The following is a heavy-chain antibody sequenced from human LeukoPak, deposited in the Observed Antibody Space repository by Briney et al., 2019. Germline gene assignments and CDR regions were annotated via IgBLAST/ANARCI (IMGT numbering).Heavy chain of an antibody. CDR3: ARREY. Sequence: PGGSLRLSCAASVFTVSSNYMSWVRQAPGKGLEWVSVIFIDGTTYYADSVKSRFTISRDNSKNTLYLQMNSLRLEDTAVYYCARREYWGQGTLVTVSS. CDR1: VFTVSSNY. J-gene: IGHJ4*02. D-gene: IGHD1-26*01. CDR2: IFIDGTT. V-gene: IGHV3-53*01.